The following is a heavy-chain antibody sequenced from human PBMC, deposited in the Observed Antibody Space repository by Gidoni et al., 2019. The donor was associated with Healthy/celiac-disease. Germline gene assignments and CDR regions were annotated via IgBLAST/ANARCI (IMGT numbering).Heavy chain of an antibody. V-gene: IGHV4-31*03. CDR3: AREDQDSEKTYFDY. CDR1: GGSISSGGYY. J-gene: IGHJ4*02. Sequence: QVQLQESGPGLVKPSQTLSLTCTVSGGSISSGGYYWSWIRPHPGKGLEWIGYIYYSGSTYYNPSLKSRVTISVDTSKNQFSLKLSSVTAADTAVYYCAREDQDSEKTYFDYWGQGTLVTVSS. CDR2: IYYSGST.